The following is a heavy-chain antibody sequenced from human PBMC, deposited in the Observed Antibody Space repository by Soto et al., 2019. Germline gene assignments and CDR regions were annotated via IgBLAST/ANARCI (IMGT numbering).Heavy chain of an antibody. CDR1: GGSLSSYS. D-gene: IGHD6-19*01. CDR2: IYYSGST. J-gene: IGHJ6*03. Sequence: PSLTIRLPWTVAGGSLSSYSWSCIRDTPGKTLEWIGNIYYSGSTNYNPSLKSRVTISVDTSKNQFSLKLSSVTAADTAVYYCAREGTEGSGGWGVYYYYMDVRRKGTTVTVS. CDR3: AREGTEGSGGWGVYYYYMDV. V-gene: IGHV4-59*01.